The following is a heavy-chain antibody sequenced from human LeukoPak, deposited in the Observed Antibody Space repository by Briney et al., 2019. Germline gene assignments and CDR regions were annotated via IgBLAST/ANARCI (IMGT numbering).Heavy chain of an antibody. V-gene: IGHV4-31*03. CDR2: IYNTGST. CDR3: ARHRNQGGYSGVRAIDI. Sequence: SETLSLTCTVSGGSISSGGNYWSWIRQHPGKDLEWIGYIYNTGSTYYNPSLESRVTIPIDTSKNQLSLKLNSVTAADTAVYYCARHRNQGGYSGVRAIDIWGQGTMVTVSS. CDR1: GGSISSGGNY. D-gene: IGHD1-14*01. J-gene: IGHJ3*02.